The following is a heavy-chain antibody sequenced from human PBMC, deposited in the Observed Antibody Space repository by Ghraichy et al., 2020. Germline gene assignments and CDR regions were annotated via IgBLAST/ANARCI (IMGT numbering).Heavy chain of an antibody. V-gene: IGHV4-34*01. J-gene: IGHJ4*02. D-gene: IGHD6-6*01. CDR1: GGSFSGYY. Sequence: SETLSLTCAVYGGSFSGYYWSWIRQPPGKGLEWIGEINHSGSTNYNPSLKSRVTISVDTSKNQFSLKLSSVTAADTAVYYCARVLLATRNYFDYWGQGTLVTVSS. CDR2: INHSGST. CDR3: ARVLLATRNYFDY.